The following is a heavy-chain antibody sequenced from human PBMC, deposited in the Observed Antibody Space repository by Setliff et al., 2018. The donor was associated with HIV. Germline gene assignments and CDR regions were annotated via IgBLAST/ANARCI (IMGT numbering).Heavy chain of an antibody. CDR2: ISGSGDST. Sequence: SLRLSCAASGLTFSNYWMHWVRQAPGKGLEWVSAISGSGDSTFYAGSVQGRFTISRDNSKNTLYLQMNSLRAEDTAVYYCAKAQWLLSHWGFDPWGQGTLVTVSS. V-gene: IGHV3-23*01. D-gene: IGHD3-3*01. J-gene: IGHJ5*02. CDR1: GLTFSNYW. CDR3: AKAQWLLSHWGFDP.